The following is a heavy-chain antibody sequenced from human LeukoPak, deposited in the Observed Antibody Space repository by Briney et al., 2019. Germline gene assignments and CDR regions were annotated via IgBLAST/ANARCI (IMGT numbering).Heavy chain of an antibody. CDR1: GFTFSSYS. V-gene: IGHV3-21*01. CDR2: ISSSSSYI. J-gene: IGHJ6*02. D-gene: IGHD6-13*01. CDR3: ARDPPAGHYYYYYGMDV. Sequence: GGSLRLSCAASGFTFSSYSMNWVRQAPGKGLEWVSSISSSSSYIYYADSVKGRFTISRDNAKNSLYLQMNSLRAEDTAVYYCARDPPAGHYYYYYGMDVWGQRTTVTVSS.